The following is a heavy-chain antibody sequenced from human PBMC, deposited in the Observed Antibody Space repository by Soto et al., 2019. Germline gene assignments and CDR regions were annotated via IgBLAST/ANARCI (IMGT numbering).Heavy chain of an antibody. CDR3: ARRYYYDSSGFPHAFDI. CDR2: IYYSGST. CDR1: GGSISSGDYY. D-gene: IGHD3-22*01. V-gene: IGHV4-30-4*01. Sequence: PSETLSLTCTVSGGSISSGDYYWSWIRQPPGKGLEWIGYIYYSGSTYYNPSPKSRVTISVDTSKNQFSLKLSSVTAADTAVYYCARRYYYDSSGFPHAFDIWGQGTMVTVSS. J-gene: IGHJ3*02.